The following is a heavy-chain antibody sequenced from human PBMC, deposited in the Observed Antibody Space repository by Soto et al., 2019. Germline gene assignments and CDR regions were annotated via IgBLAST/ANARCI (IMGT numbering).Heavy chain of an antibody. D-gene: IGHD5-12*01. CDR1: GFSFNNYW. CDR2: INSDGTLT. J-gene: IGHJ4*02. CDR3: ARGISCAYDSTYDW. V-gene: IGHV3-74*01. Sequence: GGSLRLSCAASGFSFNNYWMHWVRQAPGKGLVWASRINSDGTLTNYADSVKGRFTISRDNAKNTLRLQMNSLRAEDTAVYYCARGISCAYDSTYDWWGQGTLVTVSS.